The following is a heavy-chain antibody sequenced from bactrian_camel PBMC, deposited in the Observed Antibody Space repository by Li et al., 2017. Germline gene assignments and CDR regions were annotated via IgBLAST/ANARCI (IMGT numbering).Heavy chain of an antibody. D-gene: IGHD5*01. V-gene: IGHV3S55*01. CDR3: AADPRLWVGYSGIPSASDFAY. J-gene: IGHJ6*01. Sequence: VQLVESGGGSVQVGGSLRLSCEIRGHPLARYCMAWFRQVVGKEREGVAGISLYGTKTYADSVKGRFSISKDNTKNTLYLRMDGLTPEDSAMYYCAADPRLWVGYSGIPSASDFAYWGQGTQVTVS. CDR2: ISLYGTK. CDR1: GHPLARYC.